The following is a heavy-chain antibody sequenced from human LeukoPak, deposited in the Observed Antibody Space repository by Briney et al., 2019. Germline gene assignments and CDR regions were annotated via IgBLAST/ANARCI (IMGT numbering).Heavy chain of an antibody. Sequence: SVTLSLTCTVSGGSMTSSSYYWGWIRQPAGKGLEWIGRIYTSGSTNYNPSLKSRVTMSVDTSKNQFSLKLSSVTAADTAVYYCARGTPDGYSGYDLFDYWGQGTLVTVSS. J-gene: IGHJ4*02. V-gene: IGHV4-61*02. CDR1: GGSMTSSSYY. D-gene: IGHD5-12*01. CDR2: IYTSGST. CDR3: ARGTPDGYSGYDLFDY.